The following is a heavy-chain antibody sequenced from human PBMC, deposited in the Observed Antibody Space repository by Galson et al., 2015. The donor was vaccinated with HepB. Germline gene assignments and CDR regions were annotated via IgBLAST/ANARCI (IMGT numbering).Heavy chain of an antibody. CDR2: ISGSGGST. V-gene: IGHV3-23*01. J-gene: IGHJ4*02. CDR3: AKVSGFGVVTYYFDY. Sequence: SLRLSCAASGFTFSSYAMSWVRQAPGKGLEWVSAISGSGGSTYYADSVKGRFTISRDNSKNTLYLQMNSLRAEDTAVYYCAKVSGFGVVTYYFDYWGQGTLVTVSS. CDR1: GFTFSSYA. D-gene: IGHD3-3*01.